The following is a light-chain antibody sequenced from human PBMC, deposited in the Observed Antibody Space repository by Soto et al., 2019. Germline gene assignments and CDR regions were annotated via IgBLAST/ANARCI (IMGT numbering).Light chain of an antibody. CDR1: QSISSY. CDR3: QQSYSTPYT. CDR2: AAS. Sequence: DIQMTQSPSSLSASVGDRVTITCRASQSISSYLNWYQQKPGKGPKLLIYAASSLQRGIPSRFSGSESLTGFKPAITTLLPEYFANDYCQQSYSTPYTFGQRTKLYSK. V-gene: IGKV1-39*01. J-gene: IGKJ2*01.